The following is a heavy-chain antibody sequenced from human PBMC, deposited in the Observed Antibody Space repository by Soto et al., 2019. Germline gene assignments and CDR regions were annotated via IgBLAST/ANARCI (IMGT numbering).Heavy chain of an antibody. V-gene: IGHV4-34*01. CDR2: INHSGST. D-gene: IGHD3-22*01. J-gene: IGHJ4*02. Sequence: SSETLSLTCAVYGGSFSGYYWSWIRQPPGKGLEWIGEINHSGSTNYNPSLKSRVTISVDTSKNQFSLKLSSVTAADTAVYYCAGLYPYESSGYHLNYWGQGTQVTVSS. CDR3: AGLYPYESSGYHLNY. CDR1: GGSFSGYY.